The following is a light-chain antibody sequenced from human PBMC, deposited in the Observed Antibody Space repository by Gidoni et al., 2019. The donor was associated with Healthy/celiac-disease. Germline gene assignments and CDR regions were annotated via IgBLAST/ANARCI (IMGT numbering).Light chain of an antibody. CDR1: SSDVGGYNY. CDR3: SSYTSSSTLV. CDR2: DVS. J-gene: IGLJ2*01. V-gene: IGLV2-14*01. Sequence: QSALTQPASVSGSPGQSITISCTGTSSDVGGYNYVSWYQQHPGQAPKLMIYDVSNRPSGVSNRFSGSKSGNTASLTISGLQAEDEADYCSSYTSSSTLVFGGGTKLTVL.